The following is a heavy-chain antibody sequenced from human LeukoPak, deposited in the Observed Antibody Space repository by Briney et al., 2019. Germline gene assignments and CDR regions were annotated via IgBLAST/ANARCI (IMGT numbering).Heavy chain of an antibody. Sequence: PGGSLRLSCAASGFTFSNYAMNWVRQAPGKGLEWVSAIGVNTDRTYYADAVRGRFTISRDYSQNTLSLQMSSLRAEDTAVYYCAKGHGDPIPAEYLQHWGQGTLVTVSS. V-gene: IGHV3-23*01. J-gene: IGHJ1*01. CDR1: GFTFSNYA. CDR2: IGVNTDRT. D-gene: IGHD4-17*01. CDR3: AKGHGDPIPAEYLQH.